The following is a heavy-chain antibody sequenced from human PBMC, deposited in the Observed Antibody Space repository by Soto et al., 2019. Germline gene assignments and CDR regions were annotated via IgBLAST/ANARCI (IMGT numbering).Heavy chain of an antibody. Sequence: QPGGSLRLSCAASGFTFGTYAMNWVRQAPGKGLEWVSSTPGSGGSAYYADSVRGRFTISRDNSKNTVYLQLDSLRPEDSAIYYCAKGGSSGWFYFDFWGQGTQVTVSS. CDR3: AKGGSSGWFYFDF. CDR1: GFTFGTYA. V-gene: IGHV3-23*01. CDR2: TPGSGGSA. J-gene: IGHJ4*02. D-gene: IGHD6-19*01.